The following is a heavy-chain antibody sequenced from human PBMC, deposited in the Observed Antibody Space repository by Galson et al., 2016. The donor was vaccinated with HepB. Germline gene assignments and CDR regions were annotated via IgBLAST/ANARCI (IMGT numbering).Heavy chain of an antibody. J-gene: IGHJ5*02. CDR1: GFTVSNLY. CDR2: IYNSGRT. Sequence: SLRLSCAASGFTVSNLYMTWVRQAPGKGLEWVALIYNSGRTTYADSVKGRFIISRDNSKNMMFLQMNNLRADDTAVYQCATQSASTKCYWCFDPWGQGTLVTVSS. D-gene: IGHD2-2*01. V-gene: IGHV3-53*01. CDR3: ATQSASTKCYWCFDP.